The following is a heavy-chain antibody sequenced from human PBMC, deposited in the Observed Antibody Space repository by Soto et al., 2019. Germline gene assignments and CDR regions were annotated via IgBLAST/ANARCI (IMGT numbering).Heavy chain of an antibody. CDR3: AREALVDTAMDTTGVDAFDI. V-gene: IGHV3-33*01. CDR1: GFTFSSYG. J-gene: IGHJ3*02. D-gene: IGHD5-18*01. Sequence: QVQLVESGGGVVQPGRSLRLSCAASGFTFSSYGMQWVRQAPGKGLEWVAVIWYDGSNKYYADSVKGRFTISRDNSKNTLYLQMNSLRAEDTAVYYCAREALVDTAMDTTGVDAFDIWGQGTMVTVSS. CDR2: IWYDGSNK.